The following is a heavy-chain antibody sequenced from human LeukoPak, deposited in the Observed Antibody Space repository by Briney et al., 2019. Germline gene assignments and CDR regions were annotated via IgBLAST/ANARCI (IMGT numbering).Heavy chain of an antibody. CDR3: ARHGGYYDSSCYYPPGDY. J-gene: IGHJ4*02. D-gene: IGHD3-22*01. CDR2: IYPGDSDT. V-gene: IGHV5-51*01. Sequence: GESLKISCKGSGYSFTSYWIGWVRQMPGKGLEWMGIIYPGDSDTRYSPSFQGQVTISADKSLSTAYLQWSSLKASDTAMYYCARHGGYYDSSCYYPPGDYWGQGTLVTVSS. CDR1: GYSFTSYW.